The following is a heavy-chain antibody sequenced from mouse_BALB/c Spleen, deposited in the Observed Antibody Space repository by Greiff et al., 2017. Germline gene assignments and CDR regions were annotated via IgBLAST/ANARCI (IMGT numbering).Heavy chain of an antibody. CDR1: GFTFSSYA. Sequence: EVQGVESGGGLVKPGGSLKLSCAASGFTFSSYAMSWVRQTPEKRLEWVATISSGGSYTYYPDSVKGRFTISRDNAKNTLYLQMSSLRSEDTAMYYCARHREIHYYGYTDYWGQGTSVTVSS. CDR2: ISSGGSYT. D-gene: IGHD1-2*01. V-gene: IGHV5-9-3*01. J-gene: IGHJ4*01. CDR3: ARHREIHYYGYTDY.